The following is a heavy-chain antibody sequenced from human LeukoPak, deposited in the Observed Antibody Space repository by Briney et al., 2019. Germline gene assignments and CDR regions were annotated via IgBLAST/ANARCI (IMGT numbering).Heavy chain of an antibody. CDR1: GYTFYTHA. J-gene: IGHJ3*02. CDR3: ARDPQVHSSGWHDAFDI. D-gene: IGHD6-19*01. Sequence: PGGSLRLSCAASGYTFYTHAMSWVRQAPGRGLEWVSAITGSGSGTYYPDSVKGRFTISRDNSKNTLYLQMNSLRAEDTAVYYCARDPQVHSSGWHDAFDIWGQGTTVTVSS. CDR2: ITGSGSGT. V-gene: IGHV3-23*01.